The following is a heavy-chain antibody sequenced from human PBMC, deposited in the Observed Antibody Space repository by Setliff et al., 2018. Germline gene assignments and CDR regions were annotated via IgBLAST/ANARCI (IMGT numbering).Heavy chain of an antibody. CDR1: GFIISDYW. Sequence: GGSLRLSCVASGFIISDYWMTWVRQAPGKGLEWVADIRQDGTNTYYADSVKGRFTISRDDSESIAYLQMNSLKTEDTAVYYCIRLSSSAYYYMDTWGKGTTVTVSS. CDR2: IRQDGTNT. V-gene: IGHV3-7*03. CDR3: IRLSSSAYYYMDT. D-gene: IGHD6-19*01. J-gene: IGHJ6*03.